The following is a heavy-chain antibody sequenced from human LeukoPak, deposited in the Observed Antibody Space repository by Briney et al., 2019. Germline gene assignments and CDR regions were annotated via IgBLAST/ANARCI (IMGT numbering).Heavy chain of an antibody. Sequence: SETLSLTCTVSGGSISSSSYYWGWIRQPPGKGLEWIGSIYYSGSTYYNPSLKSRVTISVDTSKNQFSLKLSSVTAAGTAVYYCARFSRAGFNDAFDIWGQGTMVTVSS. J-gene: IGHJ3*02. CDR3: ARFSRAGFNDAFDI. CDR2: IYYSGST. V-gene: IGHV4-39*01. CDR1: GGSISSSSYY. D-gene: IGHD6-13*01.